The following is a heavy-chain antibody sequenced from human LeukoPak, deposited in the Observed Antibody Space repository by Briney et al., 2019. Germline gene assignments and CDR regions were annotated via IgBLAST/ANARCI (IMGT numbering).Heavy chain of an antibody. V-gene: IGHV1-69*13. CDR3: ARWTPKRGYSGYDSFNYFDY. CDR1: GGTFSSYA. Sequence: SVKVSCKASGGTFSSYAISWVRQAPGQGLEWMGGIIPIFGTANYAQKFQGRVTITADESTSTAYMELSSLRSEDTAVYYCARWTPKRGYSGYDSFNYFDYWGQGTLVTVS. CDR2: IIPIFGTA. D-gene: IGHD5-12*01. J-gene: IGHJ4*02.